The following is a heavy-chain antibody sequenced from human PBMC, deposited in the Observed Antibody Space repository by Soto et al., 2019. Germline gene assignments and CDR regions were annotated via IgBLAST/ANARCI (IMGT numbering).Heavy chain of an antibody. J-gene: IGHJ6*03. CDR2: INAGNGNT. D-gene: IGHD3-3*01. Sequence: ASVKVSCKASGYTFTSYAMHWVRQAPGQRLEWMGWINAGNGNTKYSQKFQGRVTITRDASASTAYMELSSLRSEDTAVYYCASPGRKLRFSDHYYYMDVWGKGTTVPVS. CDR1: GYTFTSYA. CDR3: ASPGRKLRFSDHYYYMDV. V-gene: IGHV1-3*01.